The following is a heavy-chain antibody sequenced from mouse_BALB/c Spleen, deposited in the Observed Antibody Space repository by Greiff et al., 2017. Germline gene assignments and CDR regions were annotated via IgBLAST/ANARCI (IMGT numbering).Heavy chain of an antibody. V-gene: IGHV5-6-5*01. CDR2: ISSGGST. D-gene: IGHD1-1*01. J-gene: IGHJ2*01. CDR1: GFTFSSYA. CDR3: ARWDYYYGSSPDY. Sequence: EVKLMESGGDLVKPGGSLKLSCAASGFTFSSYAMSWVRQTPEKRLEWVASISSGGSTYYPDSVKGRFTISRDNARNILYLQMSSLRSEDTAMYYCARWDYYYGSSPDYWGQGTTLTVSS.